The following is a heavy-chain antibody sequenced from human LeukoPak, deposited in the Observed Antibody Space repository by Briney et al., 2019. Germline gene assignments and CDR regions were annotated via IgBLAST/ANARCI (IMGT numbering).Heavy chain of an antibody. V-gene: IGHV3-23*01. Sequence: GGSLRLSCETSGFTFSDYPMSWVRQAPGRGLEWVSGISYGDDGTYYADSVKGRFTISRDNSKNTVSLQMNSLRAEDTAVYYCARAPVSASFSDYWGQGTLVTVSS. CDR1: GFTFSDYP. J-gene: IGHJ4*02. CDR3: ARAPVSASFSDY. CDR2: ISYGDDGT. D-gene: IGHD3-16*02.